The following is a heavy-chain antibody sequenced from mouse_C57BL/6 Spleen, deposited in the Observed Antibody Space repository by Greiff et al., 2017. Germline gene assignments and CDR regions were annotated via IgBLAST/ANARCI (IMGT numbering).Heavy chain of an antibody. CDR2: IRNKANGYTT. Sequence: EVQRVESGGGLVQPGGSLSLSCAASGFTFTDYYMSWVRQPPGKALEWLGFIRNKANGYTTEYSASVQGRFTISRDNSQSILYLQMNALSAEDSATYDCARYGNSLDYAMDYWGQGTSVTVSS. CDR3: ARYGNSLDYAMDY. V-gene: IGHV7-3*01. D-gene: IGHD2-1*01. CDR1: GFTFTDYY. J-gene: IGHJ4*01.